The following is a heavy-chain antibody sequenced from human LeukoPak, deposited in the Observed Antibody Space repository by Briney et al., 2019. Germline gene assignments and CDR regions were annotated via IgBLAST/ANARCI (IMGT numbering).Heavy chain of an antibody. J-gene: IGHJ4*02. Sequence: GGSLRLSCAASGFTFSSYGMHWVRQAPGKGLEWVSSISSSSYIYYAGSVKGRFTISRDNAKNSLYLQMNSLRAEDTAVYYCARDGASYFDYWGQGTLVTVSS. CDR2: ISSSSYI. CDR3: ARDGASYFDY. D-gene: IGHD3-16*01. CDR1: GFTFSSYG. V-gene: IGHV3-21*01.